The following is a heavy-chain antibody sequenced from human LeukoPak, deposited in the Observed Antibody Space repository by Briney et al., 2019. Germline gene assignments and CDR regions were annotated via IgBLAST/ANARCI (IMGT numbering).Heavy chain of an antibody. Sequence: ASVNVSCTPSRYTFTDYYMHSVPQAPGQGLEWMGWMNPNSGGTNYAQKCQGRVTMTRDTSISTAYMELSRLRSDDTAVYYCARPRGLNYDILTGYSRGHYYFDYWGQGTLVTVSS. V-gene: IGHV1-2*02. CDR3: ARPRGLNYDILTGYSRGHYYFDY. CDR1: RYTFTDYY. D-gene: IGHD3-9*01. J-gene: IGHJ4*02. CDR2: MNPNSGGT.